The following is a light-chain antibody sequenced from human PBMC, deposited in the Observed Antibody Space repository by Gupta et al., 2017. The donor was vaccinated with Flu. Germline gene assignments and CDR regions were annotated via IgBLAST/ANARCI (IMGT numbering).Light chain of an antibody. CDR1: QDIRNT. J-gene: IGKJ4*01. Sequence: AIQMTQSPSSLSASVGDRVTITCRASQDIRNTLGWYQQKPGKAPKLLMYNVSTVQSGVPSRFSGSGSGTDFTLIISSLQPEDVATYYCLHDDNSPLTFGGGTKVEIK. CDR3: LHDDNSPLT. V-gene: IGKV1-6*01. CDR2: NVS.